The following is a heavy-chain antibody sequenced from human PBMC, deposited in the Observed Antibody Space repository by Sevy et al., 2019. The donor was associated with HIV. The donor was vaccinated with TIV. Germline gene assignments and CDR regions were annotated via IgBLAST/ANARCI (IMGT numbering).Heavy chain of an antibody. CDR3: TRPRSAYYYDSSGYYPVSYY. Sequence: GGSLRLSCTASGFTFGDYAMSWFRQAPGKGLEWVGFIRSKAYGGTTEYAASVKGRFTISRDDSKSIAYLQMNSLKTEDTAVYYCTRPRSAYYYDSSGYYPVSYYWGQRTLVTVSS. J-gene: IGHJ4*02. D-gene: IGHD3-22*01. CDR1: GFTFGDYA. V-gene: IGHV3-49*03. CDR2: IRSKAYGGTT.